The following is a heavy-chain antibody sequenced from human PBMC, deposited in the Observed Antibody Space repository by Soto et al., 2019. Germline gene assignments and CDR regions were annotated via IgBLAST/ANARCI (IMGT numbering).Heavy chain of an antibody. Sequence: GASVKVSCKASGYTFTSYGISWVRQAPGQGLEWMGWISAYNGNTNYAQKLQGRVTMTTDTSTSTAYMELRSLRSDDTAVYYCARYEDRSSLYYYYYGMDVWGQGTTVTVSS. V-gene: IGHV1-18*04. CDR1: GYTFTSYG. J-gene: IGHJ6*02. CDR2: ISAYNGNT. CDR3: ARYEDRSSLYYYYYGMDV. D-gene: IGHD2-15*01.